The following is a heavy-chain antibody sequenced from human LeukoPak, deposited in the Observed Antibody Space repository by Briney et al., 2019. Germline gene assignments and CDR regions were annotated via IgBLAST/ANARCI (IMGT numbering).Heavy chain of an antibody. D-gene: IGHD2-2*01. Sequence: PSETLSLTCTVSGGSISSYYWSWIRQPPGKGLEWIGYIYYSGSTNYNPSLKSRVTISVDTSKNQFSLKLSSATAADTAVYYCARVPGDDAFDIWGRGTMVTVSS. J-gene: IGHJ3*02. CDR3: ARVPGDDAFDI. V-gene: IGHV4-59*01. CDR2: IYYSGST. CDR1: GGSISSYY.